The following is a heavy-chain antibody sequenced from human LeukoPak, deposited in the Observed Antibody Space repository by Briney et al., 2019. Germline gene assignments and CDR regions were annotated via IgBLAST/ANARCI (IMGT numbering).Heavy chain of an antibody. V-gene: IGHV3-23*01. Sequence: AGGSLRPSCAASGFTFSSYAMIWVRQAPGKGLEWVSVISAGGGSTDFADSVKGRFTVSRDNSKNTLYLQMSSLRAEDTAVYYCAKGTLGYCSGGSCYSGYWGQGTLVTVSS. J-gene: IGHJ4*02. CDR3: AKGTLGYCSGGSCYSGY. D-gene: IGHD2-15*01. CDR2: ISAGGGST. CDR1: GFTFSSYA.